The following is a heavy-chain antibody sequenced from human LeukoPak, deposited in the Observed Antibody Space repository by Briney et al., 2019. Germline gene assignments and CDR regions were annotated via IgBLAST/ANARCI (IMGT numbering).Heavy chain of an antibody. CDR2: IYHSGST. V-gene: IGHV4-38-2*02. D-gene: IGHD6-13*01. J-gene: IGHJ5*02. CDR3: AREQLVHWFDP. CDR1: GYSISSGYY. Sequence: SETLSLTCAVSGYSISSGYYWGWIRQPPGKGLEWIGSIYHSGSTNYNPSLKSRVTISVDTSKNQFSLKLSSVTAADTAVYYCAREQLVHWFDPWGQGTLVTVSS.